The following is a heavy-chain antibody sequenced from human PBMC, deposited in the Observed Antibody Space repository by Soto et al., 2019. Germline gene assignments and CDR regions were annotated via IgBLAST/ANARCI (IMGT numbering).Heavy chain of an antibody. V-gene: IGHV4-4*02. J-gene: IGHJ4*02. CDR1: GGSISSSNW. CDR3: ARGRRVVAAAGSPFDY. D-gene: IGHD6-13*01. CDR2: IYHSGST. Sequence: SETLSLTCAVSGGSISSSNWWGWVRQPPGKGLEWIGEIYHSGSTNYNPSLKSRVTISVDKSKNQFSLKLSSVTAADTAVYYCARGRRVVAAAGSPFDYWGQGTLVTVSS.